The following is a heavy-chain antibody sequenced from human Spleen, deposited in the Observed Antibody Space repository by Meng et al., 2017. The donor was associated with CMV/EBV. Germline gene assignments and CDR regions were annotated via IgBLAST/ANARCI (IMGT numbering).Heavy chain of an antibody. Sequence: LSLTCAASGFTFSSYVMSWVRQAPGNGLEWVSAISGSGGSTYYADSVKGRFTISRDNAKNSLYLQMNSLRAEDTAVYYCPSGSMIVVVPAASAFDIWGQGTMVTVSS. J-gene: IGHJ3*02. CDR1: GFTFSSYV. CDR2: ISGSGGST. D-gene: IGHD2-2*01. V-gene: IGHV3-23*01. CDR3: PSGSMIVVVPAASAFDI.